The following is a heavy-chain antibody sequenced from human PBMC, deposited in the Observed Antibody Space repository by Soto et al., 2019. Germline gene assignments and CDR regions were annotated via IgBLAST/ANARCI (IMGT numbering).Heavy chain of an antibody. J-gene: IGHJ4*02. CDR1: GFTFSSYA. Sequence: PGGSLRLSCAASGFTFSSYAMSWVRQAPGKGLEWVSAISGSGGSTYYADSVKGRFTISRDNSKNTLYLQMNSLRAEDTAVYYCAKSSGYDPDLLDNFDYWGQGTLVTVSS. CDR2: ISGSGGST. V-gene: IGHV3-23*01. CDR3: AKSSGYDPDLLDNFDY. D-gene: IGHD5-12*01.